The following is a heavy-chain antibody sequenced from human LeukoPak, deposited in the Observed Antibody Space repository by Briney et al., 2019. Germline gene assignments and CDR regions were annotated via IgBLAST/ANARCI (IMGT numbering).Heavy chain of an antibody. CDR1: GGSISSYY. Sequence: SETLSLTCTVSGGSISSYYWSWIRQPPGKGLEWIGYIYYTGSTIYNPSLKSRVTISVDMPKNDFSLKLSSVTAADTAVYYCARSVEMATVKAFDIWGQGTMVTVS. CDR3: ARSVEMATVKAFDI. J-gene: IGHJ3*02. CDR2: IYYTGST. D-gene: IGHD5-24*01. V-gene: IGHV4-59*01.